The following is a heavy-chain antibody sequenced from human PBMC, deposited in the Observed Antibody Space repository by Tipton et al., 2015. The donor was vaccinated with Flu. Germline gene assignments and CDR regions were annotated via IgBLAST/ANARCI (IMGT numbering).Heavy chain of an antibody. CDR1: GYSISSGYY. J-gene: IGHJ4*02. CDR3: ATYYYGSGTQSAFDY. Sequence: TLFLTCTVSGYSISSGYYWGWIRQPPGKGLEWIGSIFHGGSTYYNPSLKSRVTITVDTSKNQFFLKLSFVTAADTAVYYCATYYYGSGTQSAFDYWVQGTLVTVAS. CDR2: IFHGGST. D-gene: IGHD3-10*01. V-gene: IGHV4-38-2*02.